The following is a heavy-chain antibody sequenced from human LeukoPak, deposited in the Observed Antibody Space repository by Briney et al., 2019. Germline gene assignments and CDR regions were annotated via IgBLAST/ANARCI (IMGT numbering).Heavy chain of an antibody. CDR1: GFTFSTYA. V-gene: IGHV3-23*03. D-gene: IGHD2/OR15-2a*01. CDR3: ARDFEGVHRTTNSYTYYYYMDV. Sequence: GGSLRLSCAAPGFTFSTYAMSWVRQAPGKGLEWVSIIYGGSTYYADSVKGRFTISRDNSKNTVYLQMNSLRAEDTAVYYCARDFEGVHRTTNSYTYYYYMDVWGKGTTVIVSS. J-gene: IGHJ6*03. CDR2: IYGGST.